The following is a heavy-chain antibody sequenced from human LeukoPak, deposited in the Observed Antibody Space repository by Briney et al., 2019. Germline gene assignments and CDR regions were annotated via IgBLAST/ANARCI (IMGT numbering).Heavy chain of an antibody. Sequence: GASVKVSCKASGYTFTGYYMHWVRQAPGQGLEWMGWINPNSGGTNYAQKFQSRVTMTRDTSISTAYMELSRLRSDDTAVYYCARDYDILTGYFDYWGQGTLVTVSS. CDR1: GYTFTGYY. D-gene: IGHD3-9*01. V-gene: IGHV1-2*02. J-gene: IGHJ4*02. CDR2: INPNSGGT. CDR3: ARDYDILTGYFDY.